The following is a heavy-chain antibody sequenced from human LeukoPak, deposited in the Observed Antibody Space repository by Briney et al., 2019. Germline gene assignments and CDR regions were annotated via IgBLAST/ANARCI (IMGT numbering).Heavy chain of an antibody. J-gene: IGHJ4*02. V-gene: IGHV3-23*01. CDR2: ISGSGGST. CDR3: AKDPFSEVIQLWPD. D-gene: IGHD5-18*01. CDR1: GFTFSSYG. Sequence: PGGSLRLSCAASGFTFSSYGMSWVRQAPGKGLEWVSAISGSGGSTYYADSVKGRFTISRDNSKNTLYLQMNSLRAEDTAVYYCAKDPFSEVIQLWPDWGQGTLVTVSS.